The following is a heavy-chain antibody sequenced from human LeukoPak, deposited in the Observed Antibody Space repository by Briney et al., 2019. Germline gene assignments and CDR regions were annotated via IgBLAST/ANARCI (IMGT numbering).Heavy chain of an antibody. CDR3: ARKIVVVPAASRVDAFDI. Sequence: SVKVSCKASGYSFTSYAMNWVRQAPGRGLEWMGRIFPILGIANYAQKFQGRVTITADKSTSTAYMELSSLRSEDTAVYYCARKIVVVPAASRVDAFDIWGQGTMVTVSS. CDR2: IFPILGIA. V-gene: IGHV1-69*04. CDR1: GYSFTSYA. D-gene: IGHD2-2*01. J-gene: IGHJ3*02.